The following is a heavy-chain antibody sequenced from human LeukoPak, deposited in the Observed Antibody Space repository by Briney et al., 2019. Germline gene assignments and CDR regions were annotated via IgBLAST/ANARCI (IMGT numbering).Heavy chain of an antibody. CDR3: ARDSRSGYSYVDAFDI. CDR2: IYSGGST. J-gene: IGHJ3*02. V-gene: IGHV3-53*01. Sequence: PGGSLRLSCAASGFTVSSNYMSWVRQAPGKGLEWVSVIYSGGSTYYPDSVKGRFTISRGNSKNTLYLQMNSLRAEDTAVYYCARDSRSGYSYVDAFDIWGQGTMVTVSS. CDR1: GFTVSSNY. D-gene: IGHD5-18*01.